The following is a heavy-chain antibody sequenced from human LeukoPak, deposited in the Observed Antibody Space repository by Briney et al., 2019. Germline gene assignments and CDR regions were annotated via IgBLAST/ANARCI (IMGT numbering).Heavy chain of an antibody. CDR2: IHYSGGS. CDR1: GGSIRSDY. Sequence: PSETLSLTCTVSGGSIRSDYWNWIRQPPGKGLEWIGYIHYSGGSNYNPSLQSRVTISMDSSKNQFSLTLRSVTAADTAVYYCARDHGGFEGACEYWGQGTLVAVSS. D-gene: IGHD4-23*01. J-gene: IGHJ4*02. V-gene: IGHV4-59*08. CDR3: ARDHGGFEGACEY.